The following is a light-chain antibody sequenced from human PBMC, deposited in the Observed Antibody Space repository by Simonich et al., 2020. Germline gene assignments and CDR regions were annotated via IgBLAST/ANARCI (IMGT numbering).Light chain of an antibody. Sequence: QSALTQPASVSGSPGQSIPISCTGTSSDVGGYNYFSWYQQHPGKAPKLMIYDVSKRPSGVSNRFSGTKAGNTASLTISGLQAEDEADYYCCSYAGSSTVVFGGGTKLTVL. CDR3: CSYAGSSTVV. J-gene: IGLJ2*01. CDR1: SSDVGGYNY. V-gene: IGLV2-23*02. CDR2: DVS.